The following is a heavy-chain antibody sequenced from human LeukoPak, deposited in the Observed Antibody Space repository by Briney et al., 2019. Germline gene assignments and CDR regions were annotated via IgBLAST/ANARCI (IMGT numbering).Heavy chain of an antibody. Sequence: SQTLSLTCAVSGGSLSSGGYSWSWIRQPPGKGLEWIGYIYHSGSTYYNPSLKSRVTISVDRSKNQFSLKLSSVTAADTAVYYCARSYYYDSSGYNVGAFDIWGQGTMVTVSS. CDR1: GGSLSSGGYS. CDR2: IYHSGST. CDR3: ARSYYYDSSGYNVGAFDI. D-gene: IGHD3-22*01. V-gene: IGHV4-30-2*01. J-gene: IGHJ3*02.